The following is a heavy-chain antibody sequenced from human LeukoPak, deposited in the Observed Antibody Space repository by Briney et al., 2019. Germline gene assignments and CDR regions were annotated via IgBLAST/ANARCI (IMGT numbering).Heavy chain of an antibody. CDR3: ARRVVVSRNWFDP. CDR2: IYYSGST. V-gene: IGHV4-39*01. Sequence: PSETLSLTCTVSGGSISSSSYSWGWLRQPPGKGLEWIGSIYYSGSTYYNPSLKSRVTISVDTSKNQFSLKLSSVTAADTAVYYCARRVVVSRNWFDPWGQGTLVTVSS. CDR1: GGSISSSSYS. J-gene: IGHJ5*02. D-gene: IGHD2-15*01.